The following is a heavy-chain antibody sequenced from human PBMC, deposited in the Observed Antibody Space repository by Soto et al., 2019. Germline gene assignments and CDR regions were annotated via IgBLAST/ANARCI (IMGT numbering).Heavy chain of an antibody. D-gene: IGHD6-19*01. CDR3: ARVGGSGWNFDS. V-gene: IGHV4-34*01. Sequence: SETLSLTCAVYGGSFSGYYWSWIRQPPGKGLEWIGEINHSGKSNYSPSLRSRVTMSVDTSKNQFSPKLNSMTAADTAIYYCARVGGSGWNFDSWGQGILVTVSS. J-gene: IGHJ4*02. CDR1: GGSFSGYY. CDR2: INHSGKS.